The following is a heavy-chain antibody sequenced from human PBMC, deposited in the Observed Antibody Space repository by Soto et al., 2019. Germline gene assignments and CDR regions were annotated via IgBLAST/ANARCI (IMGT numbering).Heavy chain of an antibody. CDR2: IIPILGIA. D-gene: IGHD3-10*01. CDR1: GGTFSSYT. CDR3: ARGSAYGSGNYFDY. J-gene: IGHJ4*02. V-gene: IGHV1-69*02. Sequence: QVQLVQSGAEVKKPGSSVKVSCKASGGTFSSYTISWVRQAPGQGLEWMGRIIPILGIANYAQKFQGRVTITADKPTSTAYMELSSLISEDTAVYYCARGSAYGSGNYFDYWGQGTLVTVSS.